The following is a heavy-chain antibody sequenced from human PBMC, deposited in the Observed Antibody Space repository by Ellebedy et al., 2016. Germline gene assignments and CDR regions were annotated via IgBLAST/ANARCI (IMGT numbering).Heavy chain of an antibody. V-gene: IGHV3-48*01. J-gene: IGHJ6*02. Sequence: GGSLRLSCAASGFTFSSYSMNWVRQAPGKGLEWVSYISSSSSTIYYADSVKGRFTISRDNAKNSLYLQMNSLRAEDTAVYYCARRSSSPVDMYYYGMDVWGQGTTVTVSS. D-gene: IGHD5-12*01. CDR3: ARRSSSPVDMYYYGMDV. CDR1: GFTFSSYS. CDR2: ISSSSSTI.